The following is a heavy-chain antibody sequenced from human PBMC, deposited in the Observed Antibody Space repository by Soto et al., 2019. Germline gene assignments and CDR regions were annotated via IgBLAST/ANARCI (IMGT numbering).Heavy chain of an antibody. J-gene: IGHJ4*02. Sequence: PVGSLRRSCAASGFTFSTYGMAWVRQAPGKGLDWVASIRGRGDGTHYADAVQGRFVISRDNSLNTLFLQMGNLRVEDTATYYCAKVSSSGGFHVIGGQGTLVTVSS. CDR2: IRGRGDGT. CDR1: GFTFSTYG. V-gene: IGHV3-23*01. CDR3: AKVSSSGGFHVI. D-gene: IGHD2-8*02.